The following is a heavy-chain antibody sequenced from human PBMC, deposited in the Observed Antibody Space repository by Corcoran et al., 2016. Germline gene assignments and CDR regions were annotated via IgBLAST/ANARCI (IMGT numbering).Heavy chain of an antibody. CDR3: SRDPVYYDYVWGSYRPLDAFDI. CDR2: IIPIFGTA. J-gene: IGHJ3*02. Sequence: QVQLVQSGAEVKKPGSSVKVACKASGGTFSSYAISWVRQAPGQGLEWMGGIIPIFGTANYAQKFQGRVTITADESTSTAYMGLSSLRSEVTAVYYCSRDPVYYDYVWGSYRPLDAFDIWGQGTMVTVSS. CDR1: GGTFSSYA. D-gene: IGHD3-16*02. V-gene: IGHV1-69*01.